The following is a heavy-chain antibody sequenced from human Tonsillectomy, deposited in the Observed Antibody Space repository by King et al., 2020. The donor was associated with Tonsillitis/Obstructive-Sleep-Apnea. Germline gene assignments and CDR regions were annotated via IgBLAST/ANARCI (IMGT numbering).Heavy chain of an antibody. V-gene: IGHV4-34*01. CDR1: GGSFSGYY. Sequence: VQLQQWGAGLLKPSETLSLTCAVYGGSFSGYYWSWIRQPPGKGLEWIGEINHSGSTNYNPSLKSRVTISVDTSKNQFSLKLSPVTAADTAVYYCARVGLLATIYYYYYYGMDVWGQGTTVTVSS. CDR2: INHSGST. CDR3: ARVGLLATIYYYYYYGMDV. J-gene: IGHJ6*02. D-gene: IGHD5-24*01.